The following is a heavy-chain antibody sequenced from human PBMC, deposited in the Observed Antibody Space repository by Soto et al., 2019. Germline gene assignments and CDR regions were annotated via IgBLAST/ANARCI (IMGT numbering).Heavy chain of an antibody. D-gene: IGHD4-4*01. CDR1: GFDVNGAW. Sequence: EVQLVASGGGLVGPGGSLTLSCVVSGFDVNGAWINWHRQAPGKGLEWVGLLKTTPAGAAADYAAPVKGSFPISRDDSNHTLYLQMNGLETEHAAIYYCATNSHCDYWCQGALVTVSS. CDR2: LKTTPAGAAA. CDR3: ATNSHCDY. J-gene: IGHJ4*02. V-gene: IGHV3-15*07.